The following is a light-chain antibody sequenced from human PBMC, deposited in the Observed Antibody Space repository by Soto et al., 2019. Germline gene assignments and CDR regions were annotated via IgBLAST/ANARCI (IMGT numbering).Light chain of an antibody. CDR1: SSDVGGYNY. J-gene: IGLJ2*01. CDR3: SSYSRSSAPLV. Sequence: QLVLTQPAFVSGSPGQSITISCTGTSSDVGGYNYVSWYQQYPGRGPQLIIYDVANRPSGVSNRFSGSKSGNTASLIISGLQAEDEADYYCSSYSRSSAPLVFGGGTKLTVL. V-gene: IGLV2-14*03. CDR2: DVA.